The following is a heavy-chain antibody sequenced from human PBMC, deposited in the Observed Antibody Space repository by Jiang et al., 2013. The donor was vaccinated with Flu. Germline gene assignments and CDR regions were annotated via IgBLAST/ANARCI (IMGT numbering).Heavy chain of an antibody. D-gene: IGHD3-10*01. CDR1: GDSVSSFY. J-gene: IGHJ4*02. CDR3: AIGIFGESLGY. V-gene: IGHV4-59*02. Sequence: GLVKPSETLSLTCAVSGDSVSSFYWSWIRQPPGKGLEWIGYISYSGSANYNPSLKSRVTLSVDTSKNQFSLRLTSVTAADTAVYYCAIGIFGESLGYWGRGTLVTV. CDR2: ISYSGSA.